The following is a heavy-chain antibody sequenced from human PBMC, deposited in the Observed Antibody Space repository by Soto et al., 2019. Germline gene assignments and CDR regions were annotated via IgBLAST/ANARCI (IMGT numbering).Heavy chain of an antibody. V-gene: IGHV1-3*01. D-gene: IGHD5-18*01. Sequence: ASVKVSCKASGYTFTSYAMHWVRQAPGQRLEWMGWINAGNGNTKYSQKFQGRVTITRDTSASTAYMELSSLRSEDTAVYYCARAGYSYGLSYYYHGMDVWRQGTTDPVSS. CDR2: INAGNGNT. J-gene: IGHJ6*02. CDR1: GYTFTSYA. CDR3: ARAGYSYGLSYYYHGMDV.